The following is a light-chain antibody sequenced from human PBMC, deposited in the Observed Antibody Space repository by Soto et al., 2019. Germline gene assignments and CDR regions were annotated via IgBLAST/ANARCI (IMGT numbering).Light chain of an antibody. CDR1: QTIIRY. J-gene: IGKJ3*01. Sequence: DIQMTQSPSSLSASVGDRVTITCRASQTIIRYLNWYQQKPGRAPNLLIYAASSLHTGVPSRFSASGSGTEFTLTISSLPPEDSATYYWQQSYSTLFTFGPGTRVEIK. V-gene: IGKV1-39*01. CDR3: QQSYSTLFT. CDR2: AAS.